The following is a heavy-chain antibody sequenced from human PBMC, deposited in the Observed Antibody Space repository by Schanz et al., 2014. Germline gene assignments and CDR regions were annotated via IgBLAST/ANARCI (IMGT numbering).Heavy chain of an antibody. Sequence: QVQLVQSGAEVKKPGASVKVSCEASGYTFTSYYMHWVRQAPGQGLEWMGIINPSGGSTSYAQKFQGRVTMTRDTSTSTVYMELSSLRSEDTAVYYCAASSGWHPSTDYWGQGTLVTVSS. CDR2: INPSGGST. CDR1: GYTFTSYY. V-gene: IGHV1-46*01. J-gene: IGHJ4*02. D-gene: IGHD6-19*01. CDR3: AASSGWHPSTDY.